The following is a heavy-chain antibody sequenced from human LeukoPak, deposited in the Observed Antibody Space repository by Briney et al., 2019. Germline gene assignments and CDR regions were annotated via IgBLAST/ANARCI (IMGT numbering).Heavy chain of an antibody. CDR2: IHYSGST. CDR3: ARLTMVGGFDP. CDR1: GYFISSAYY. V-gene: IGHV4-38-2*02. Sequence: SETLSLTCTVSGYFISSAYYWGWIRQPPGKGLEWIGSIHYSGSTDYNPSPKSRVNILADTSKNQFSLKLNSVTAADTAVYYCARLTMVGGFDPWGQGTLVTVSS. D-gene: IGHD3-10*01. J-gene: IGHJ5*02.